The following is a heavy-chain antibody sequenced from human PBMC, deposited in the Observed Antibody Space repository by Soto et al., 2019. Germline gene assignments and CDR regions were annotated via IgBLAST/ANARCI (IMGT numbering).Heavy chain of an antibody. CDR1: GYTFTSYD. V-gene: IGHV1-8*01. Sequence: ASVKVSCKASGYTFTSYDINWVRQATGQGLEWMGSMNPNSGNTGYAQKFQGRVTMTRNTSISTAYMELSSLRSEDTAVYYCARGRINSGWYGXWGQGTLVTVSX. CDR3: ARGRINSGWYGX. J-gene: IGHJ4*02. CDR2: MNPNSGNT. D-gene: IGHD6-19*01.